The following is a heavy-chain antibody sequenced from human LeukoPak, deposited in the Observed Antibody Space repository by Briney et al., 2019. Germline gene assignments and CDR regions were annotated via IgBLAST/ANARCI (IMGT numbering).Heavy chain of an antibody. V-gene: IGHV4-39*01. Sequence: SETLSLTCTVSGGFISSSSYYWGWIRQPPGKGLEWIGSIYYSGSTYYNPSLKSRVTISVDTSKNQFSLKLSSVTGADTAVYYCARSGGVVVVAATMWFDPWGQGTLVTVSS. J-gene: IGHJ5*02. CDR2: IYYSGST. D-gene: IGHD2-15*01. CDR3: ARSGGVVVVAATMWFDP. CDR1: GGFISSSSYY.